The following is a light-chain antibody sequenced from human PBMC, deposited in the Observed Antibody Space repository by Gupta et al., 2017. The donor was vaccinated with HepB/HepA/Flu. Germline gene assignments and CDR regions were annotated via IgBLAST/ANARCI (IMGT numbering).Light chain of an antibody. V-gene: IGKV1-39*01. CDR1: QSISSY. Sequence: DIQMTQSTSSLSASVGDRVTITCRASQSISSYLNWYQQKPGKAPKRLIYAASSLQSGVPSRFSGSGSGTDFTLTISSLQHEDFATYYCQQSYSTLRGTFGQGTRLEIK. CDR2: AAS. CDR3: QQSYSTLRGT. J-gene: IGKJ5*01.